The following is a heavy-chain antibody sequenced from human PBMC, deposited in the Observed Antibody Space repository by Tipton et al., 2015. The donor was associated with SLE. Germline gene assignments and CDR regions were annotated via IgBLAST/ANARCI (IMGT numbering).Heavy chain of an antibody. J-gene: IGHJ6*02. Sequence: RSLRLSCAASGFTFSSYAMHWVRQAPGKGLEWVAVISYDGSNKYYADSVKGRFTISRDNSKNTLYLQMNSLRAEDTAVYYCAKAFHTQGDYYYDGMDVWGQGTTVTVPS. CDR1: GFTFSSYA. CDR2: ISYDGSNK. D-gene: IGHD3-16*01. CDR3: AKAFHTQGDYYYDGMDV. V-gene: IGHV3-30*04.